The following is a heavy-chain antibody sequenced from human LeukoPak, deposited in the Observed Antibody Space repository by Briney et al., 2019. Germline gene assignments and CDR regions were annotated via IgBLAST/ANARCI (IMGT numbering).Heavy chain of an antibody. D-gene: IGHD3-22*01. CDR2: ISAYNGNT. J-gene: IGHJ4*02. CDR1: GYTFTSYG. V-gene: IGHV1-18*01. CDR3: ARFEDYYDSSGPFDY. Sequence: ASVKVSCKASGYTFTSYGISWVRQAPGQGLEWMGWISAYNGNTNYAQKLQGRVTMTTDTSTSTAYMELRSLRSDDTAVYYCARFEDYYDSSGPFDYWGQGTLVTVSS.